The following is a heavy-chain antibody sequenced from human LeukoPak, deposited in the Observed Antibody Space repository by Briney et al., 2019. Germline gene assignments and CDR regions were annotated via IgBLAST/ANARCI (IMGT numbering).Heavy chain of an antibody. D-gene: IGHD6-19*01. CDR1: GYTFTSYG. V-gene: IGHV1-18*01. CDR3: ARDAVPVPQWFDP. CDR2: ISAYNGNT. Sequence: ASVKVSCKASGYTFTSYGISWVRQAPGQGLEWMGWISAYNGNTNYAQNLQGRVTMTTGTSTSTAYMELRSLRSDDTAVYYCARDAVPVPQWFDPWGQGTLVTVSS. J-gene: IGHJ5*02.